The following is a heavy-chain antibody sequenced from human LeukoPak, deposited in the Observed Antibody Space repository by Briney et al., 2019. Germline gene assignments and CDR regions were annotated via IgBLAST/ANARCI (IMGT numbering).Heavy chain of an antibody. J-gene: IGHJ4*02. CDR3: AREVYYGSGRRFDL. CDR2: ISISGSFI. D-gene: IGHD3-10*01. V-gene: IGHV3-48*01. Sequence: TGGSLRLSCAASGFTVSSNYMSWVRQAPGKGLEWLSYISISGSFIYYADSVKGRFTISRDNGRNSLHLQMNSLRAEDTAVYYCAREVYYGSGRRFDLWGQGTLVTVSS. CDR1: GFTVSSNY.